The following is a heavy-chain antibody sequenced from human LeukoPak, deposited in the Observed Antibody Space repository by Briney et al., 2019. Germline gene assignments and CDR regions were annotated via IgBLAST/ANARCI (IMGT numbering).Heavy chain of an antibody. CDR2: IYYSGST. D-gene: IGHD3-3*01. V-gene: IGHV4-59*01. J-gene: IGHJ4*02. CDR1: GGSISSYY. Sequence: SETLSLTCTVSGGSISSYYRSWIRQPPGKGLEWIGYIYYSGSTNYNPSLKSRVTISVDTSKNQFSLKLSSVTAADTAVYYCARARIDYDFWSGYYDYWGQGTLVTVSS. CDR3: ARARIDYDFWSGYYDY.